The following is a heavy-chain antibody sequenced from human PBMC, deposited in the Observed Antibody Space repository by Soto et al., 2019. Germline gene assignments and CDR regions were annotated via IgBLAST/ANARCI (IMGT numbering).Heavy chain of an antibody. CDR1: GGSFSGYY. Sequence: SETLSLTCAVYGGSFSGYYWSWIRQPPGKGLEWIGEINHSGSTNYNPSLKSRVTISVDTSKNQFSLKLSSVTAADTAVYYCARGRFYSSTFAYYYYYMDVWGKGTTVTVSS. J-gene: IGHJ6*03. CDR3: ARGRFYSSTFAYYYYYMDV. CDR2: INHSGST. D-gene: IGHD6-19*01. V-gene: IGHV4-34*01.